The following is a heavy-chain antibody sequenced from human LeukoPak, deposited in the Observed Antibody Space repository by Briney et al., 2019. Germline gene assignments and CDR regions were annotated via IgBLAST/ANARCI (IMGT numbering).Heavy chain of an antibody. CDR2: ISWNSGSI. CDR3: AKDRAYYDFVPRAFDI. CDR1: EFPFVVIP. D-gene: IGHD3-3*01. Sequence: LRLSCEPSEFPFVVIPMPGARKAPGRGWEGASGISWNSGSIGYADSVKGRFTISRDNAKNSLYLQMNSLRAEDTALYYCAKDRAYYDFVPRAFDIWGQGTMVTVSS. V-gene: IGHV3-9*01. J-gene: IGHJ3*02.